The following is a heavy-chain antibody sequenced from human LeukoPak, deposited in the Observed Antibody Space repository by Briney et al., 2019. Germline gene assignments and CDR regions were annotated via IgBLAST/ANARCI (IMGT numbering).Heavy chain of an antibody. CDR1: GYTFTSYA. CDR2: IIPILGIA. CDR3: ARGGPTTVVTHFDY. D-gene: IGHD4-23*01. J-gene: IGHJ4*02. Sequence: ASVKVSCKASGYTFTSYAMNWVRQAPGQGLEWMGRIIPILGIANYAQKFQDRVTITADKSTSTAYMELSSLRSEDTAVYYCARGGPTTVVTHFDYWGQGTLVTVS. V-gene: IGHV1-69*04.